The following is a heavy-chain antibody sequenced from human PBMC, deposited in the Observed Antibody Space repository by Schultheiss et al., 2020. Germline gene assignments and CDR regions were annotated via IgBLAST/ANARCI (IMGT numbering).Heavy chain of an antibody. J-gene: IGHJ6*02. CDR2: IKSKTDGGTT. Sequence: GGSLRLSCVGSGFTFSSYAMHWVRQAPGKGLEWVGRIKSKTDGGTTEYAASVKGRFTISRDDSKSIAYLQMNSLKTEDTAVYYCTRVGGEGIVVVPAATYYYYYYGMDVWGQGTTVTVSS. CDR3: TRVGGEGIVVVPAATYYYYYYGMDV. V-gene: IGHV3-49*04. D-gene: IGHD2-2*01. CDR1: GFTFSSYA.